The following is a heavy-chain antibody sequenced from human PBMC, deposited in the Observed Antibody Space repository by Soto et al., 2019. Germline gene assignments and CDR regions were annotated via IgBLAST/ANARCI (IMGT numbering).Heavy chain of an antibody. CDR1: GGPFSDYS. Sequence: QVQLVQSGAEVKKPGSSVKVSCKASGGPFSDYSINWVRQAPGQGLEWMGGIIPIFATPNYAQKLQGRVTITAGKSTSTAYMELSDIRSEDTAMYFCARDPDDGAGSGLGFVDYGGQGTLVTVTS. D-gene: IGHD4-17*01. CDR3: ARDPDDGAGSGLGFVDY. V-gene: IGHV1-69*06. J-gene: IGHJ4*02. CDR2: IIPIFATP.